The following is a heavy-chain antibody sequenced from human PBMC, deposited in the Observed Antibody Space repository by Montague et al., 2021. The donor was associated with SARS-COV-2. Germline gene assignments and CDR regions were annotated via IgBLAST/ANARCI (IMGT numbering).Heavy chain of an antibody. Sequence: SLRLSCAASGFTFSSYSMNWVRQAPRKGLEWVSSISSSSSYIYYADPVKGRFTISRDNAKHSLYPQLNSLRAEDTAVYYCARDPHYDILTGYYSYWGQGTLVTVSS. CDR1: GFTFSSYS. D-gene: IGHD3-9*01. CDR2: ISSSSSYI. V-gene: IGHV3-21*01. CDR3: ARDPHYDILTGYYSY. J-gene: IGHJ4*02.